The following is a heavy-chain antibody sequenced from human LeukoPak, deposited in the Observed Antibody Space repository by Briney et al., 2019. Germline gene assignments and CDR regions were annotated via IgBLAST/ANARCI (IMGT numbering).Heavy chain of an antibody. D-gene: IGHD1-7*01. CDR3: ARTTSMNYVGDAFHI. J-gene: IGHJ3*02. Sequence: GGSLRLSCAASGFTFSSYWFHWVRQAPGKGLEWVSRINSDGSGTTYADSVKGRFTISRDNAKSTLFLQMNSLRAEDTALYYCARTTSMNYVGDAFHIWGQGTMVTVSS. V-gene: IGHV3-74*01. CDR2: INSDGSGT. CDR1: GFTFSSYW.